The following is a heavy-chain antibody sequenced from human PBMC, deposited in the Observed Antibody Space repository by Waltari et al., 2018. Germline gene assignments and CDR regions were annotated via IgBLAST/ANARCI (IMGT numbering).Heavy chain of an antibody. CDR1: RSSIRNNNSY. CDR2: FYKSGTT. CDR3: VRGYPDIVATISDY. V-gene: IGHV4-39*07. Sequence: QLQLQESGPGLVKPSETLSLTCTVSRSSIRNNNSYWGWVGQPPGKGLEWIGSFYKSGTTYYNPSLKSRVTISVDTSNNQFSLKLNSVTAADTAVYYCVRGYPDIVATISDYWGQGTLVIVSS. J-gene: IGHJ4*02. D-gene: IGHD5-12*01.